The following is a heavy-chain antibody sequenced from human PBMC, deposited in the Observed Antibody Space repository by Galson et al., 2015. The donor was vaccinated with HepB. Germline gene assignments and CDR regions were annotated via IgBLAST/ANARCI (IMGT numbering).Heavy chain of an antibody. D-gene: IGHD3-16*02. V-gene: IGHV5-10-1*01. Sequence: QSGAEVKKPGESLRISCKGSGYSFTSQWISWVRQMPGKGLEWMGRIDPSDSYTNYSPSFQGHVTISADKSISTAYLQWSSLKASDTAMYYCARNVWGSYPPDYWGQRTLVTVSS. J-gene: IGHJ4*02. CDR1: GYSFTSQW. CDR2: IDPSDSYT. CDR3: ARNVWGSYPPDY.